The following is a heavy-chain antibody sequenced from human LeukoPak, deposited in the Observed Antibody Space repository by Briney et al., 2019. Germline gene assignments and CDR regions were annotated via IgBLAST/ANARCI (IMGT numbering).Heavy chain of an antibody. CDR1: GFTFSNFA. J-gene: IGHJ6*02. D-gene: IGHD6-19*01. CDR3: AKGMGLDHYYFYGMDV. V-gene: IGHV3-23*01. CDR2: IGGGDGSI. Sequence: GGSLRLSCAASGFTFSNFAVNWVRQAPGKGLEWVSVIGGGDGSIYYADSVKGRFTIYRDNYKNTLYLQMTSLRAEDAAIYYCAKGMGLDHYYFYGMDVWGQGTTVTVSS.